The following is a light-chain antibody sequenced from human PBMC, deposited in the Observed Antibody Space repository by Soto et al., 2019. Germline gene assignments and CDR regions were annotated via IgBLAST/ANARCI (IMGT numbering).Light chain of an antibody. CDR3: AIWYSSTVV. Sequence: QLVLTQPTSLSASPGASARFTCTLRSGINVGTYRIYWYQQKPGSLPQYLLRYKSDSDKQQGSGVPSRFSGSKDASTNAGLLLISGLQSEDEADYYCAIWYSSTVVFGGGTKLTVL. CDR1: SGINVGTYR. J-gene: IGLJ2*01. CDR2: YKSDSDK. V-gene: IGLV5-39*01.